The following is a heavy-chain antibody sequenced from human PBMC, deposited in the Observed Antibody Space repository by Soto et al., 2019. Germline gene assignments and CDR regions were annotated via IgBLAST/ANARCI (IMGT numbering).Heavy chain of an antibody. Sequence: PGGSLRLSCTASGFMFSSYTMNWVRQAPGKGLEWVGRIKTNIDGGRIDYAAPVKGRFTISRDDSKNTLYLQMNSLKNEDTGVYSFPTNSVTAFYYYGMEFWGLGTTVTVSS. CDR1: GFMFSSYT. V-gene: IGHV3-15*01. CDR2: IKTNIDGGRI. D-gene: IGHD2-21*02. J-gene: IGHJ6*02. CDR3: PTNSVTAFYYYGMEF.